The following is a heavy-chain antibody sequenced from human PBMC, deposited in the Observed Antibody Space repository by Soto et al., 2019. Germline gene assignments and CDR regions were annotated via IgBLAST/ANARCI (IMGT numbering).Heavy chain of an antibody. Sequence: SVKVSYKASGCTFTSSAVQWVRQARGQRLEWIGWIVVGSGNTNNAQKFQERVTITRDMSTSTAYMELSSLRSEDTAVYYCAAPIILGYCSGGSCYNEPPYYCYGMDVWGQGTTVTVSS. CDR3: AAPIILGYCSGGSCYNEPPYYCYGMDV. CDR1: GCTFTSSA. V-gene: IGHV1-58*01. J-gene: IGHJ6*02. CDR2: IVVGSGNT. D-gene: IGHD2-15*01.